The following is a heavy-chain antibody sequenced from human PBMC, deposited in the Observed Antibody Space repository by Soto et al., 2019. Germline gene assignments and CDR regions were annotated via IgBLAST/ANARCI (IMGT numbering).Heavy chain of an antibody. Sequence: LRLSCASSGFTLSMSAVNWVRQTPGQGLEWVSYISDSGDRTYYADSVKGRFTISRDRSKNTVSLQMDSLRAEDTAVYYCAKDRGSSVQVGDTFDVWGQGTKVNVSS. CDR1: GFTLSMSA. CDR3: AKDRGSSVQVGDTFDV. D-gene: IGHD6-13*01. V-gene: IGHV3-23*01. J-gene: IGHJ3*01. CDR2: ISDSGDRT.